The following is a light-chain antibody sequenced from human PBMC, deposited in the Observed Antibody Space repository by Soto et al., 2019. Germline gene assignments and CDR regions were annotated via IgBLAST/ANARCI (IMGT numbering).Light chain of an antibody. CDR2: GAS. CDR1: QDISYY. J-gene: IGKJ1*01. Sequence: DIQMTQSPSSLSASVGDRVTITCRANQDISYYLAWYQQKQGKVPKLLIYGASTLQSGVPSRFSGSGSGTDFTLTISSLQPEDSATYYCLKYHSAARTFGQGTKVEIK. V-gene: IGKV1-27*01. CDR3: LKYHSAART.